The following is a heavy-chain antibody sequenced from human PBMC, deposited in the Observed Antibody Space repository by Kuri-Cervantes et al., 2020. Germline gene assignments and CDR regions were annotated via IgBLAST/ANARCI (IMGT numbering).Heavy chain of an antibody. D-gene: IGHD2-2*01. CDR3: ARHGGWSGSTSYNWFDP. Sequence: ESLKISCTVSGYSISSNHYWGWIRQPPGKGLEWIGSIYHSGSAYYNPSLKSRGTISLDTSKNQFSLKLRSVTAADTAMYYCARHGGWSGSTSYNWFDPWGQGTLVTVSS. J-gene: IGHJ5*02. V-gene: IGHV4-38-2*02. CDR2: IYHSGSA. CDR1: GYSISSNHY.